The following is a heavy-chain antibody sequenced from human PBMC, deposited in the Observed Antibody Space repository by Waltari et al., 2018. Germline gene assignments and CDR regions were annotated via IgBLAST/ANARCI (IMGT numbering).Heavy chain of an antibody. CDR1: GFTFDDYA. D-gene: IGHD6-13*01. V-gene: IGHV3-43D*03. CDR2: SSWDGGST. CDR3: AKGEGGAAAVNWFDP. Sequence: EVQLVESGGVVVQPGGSLRLSCAASGFTFDDYAMHWVRQAPGKGLEWVSLSSWDGGSTYYGDSVKGRFTISRENSKNSLYLQMNSLRGEDTALYYCAKGEGGAAAVNWFDPWGQGTLVTVSS. J-gene: IGHJ5*02.